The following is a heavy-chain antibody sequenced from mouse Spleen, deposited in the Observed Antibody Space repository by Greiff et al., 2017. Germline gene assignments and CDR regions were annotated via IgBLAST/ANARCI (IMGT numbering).Heavy chain of an antibody. CDR2: ISNGGGST. CDR1: GFTFSDYY. D-gene: IGHD2-4*01. V-gene: IGHV5-12*02. CDR3: ARHKAPIYYDYDDYAMDY. J-gene: IGHJ4*01. Sequence: EVQVVESGGGLVQPGGSLKLSCATSGFTFSDYYMYWVRQTPEKRLEWVAYISNGGGSTYYPDTVKGRFTISRDNAKNTLYLQMSRLKSEDTAMYYCARHKAPIYYDYDDYAMDYWGQGTSVTVSS.